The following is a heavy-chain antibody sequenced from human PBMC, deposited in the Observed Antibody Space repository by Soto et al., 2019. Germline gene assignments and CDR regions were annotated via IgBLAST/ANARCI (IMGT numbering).Heavy chain of an antibody. CDR1: GYTFTSYG. J-gene: IGHJ6*02. CDR3: ARFKESHGARDYYNGMDV. V-gene: IGHV1-18*01. D-gene: IGHD4-17*01. Sequence: ASVKVSCKASGYTFTSYGISWVRQAPGQGLEWMGWISAYNGNTNYAQKLQGRVTMTTDTSTSTAYMELRSLRSDDTAAYYCARFKESHGARDYYNGMDVWGQRNTVTVSS. CDR2: ISAYNGNT.